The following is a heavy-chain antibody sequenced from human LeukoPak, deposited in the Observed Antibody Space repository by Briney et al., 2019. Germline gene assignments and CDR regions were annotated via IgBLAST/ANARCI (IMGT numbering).Heavy chain of an antibody. CDR1: GGSISSSSYY. CDR2: IYYSGST. D-gene: IGHD6-13*01. Sequence: SETLSLTCTVSGGSISSSSYYWGWIRQPPGKGLEWIGSIYYSGSTYYNPSLKSRVTISVDTSKNQFSLKLSSVTAADTAVYYCARDGYSSSWSLRNWFDPWGQGTLVTVSS. J-gene: IGHJ5*02. CDR3: ARDGYSSSWSLRNWFDP. V-gene: IGHV4-39*07.